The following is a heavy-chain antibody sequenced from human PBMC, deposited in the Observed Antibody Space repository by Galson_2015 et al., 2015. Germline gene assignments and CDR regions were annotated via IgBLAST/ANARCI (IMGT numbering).Heavy chain of an antibody. CDR3: ARDDHGDYGGY. J-gene: IGHJ4*02. Sequence: SVKVSCKASGYTFTGYYIHWVRQAPGQGLEWMGRINPNGGYTEYAQKFQGRVSMTKDTSISTAYMELSRLRSDDTAVYYCARDDHGDYGGYWGQGALVTVSS. CDR1: GYTFTGYY. V-gene: IGHV1-2*06. D-gene: IGHD4-17*01. CDR2: INPNGGYT.